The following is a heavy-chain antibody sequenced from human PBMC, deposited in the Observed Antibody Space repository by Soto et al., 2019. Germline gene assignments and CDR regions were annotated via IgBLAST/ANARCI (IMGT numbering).Heavy chain of an antibody. V-gene: IGHV3-33*01. CDR1: GFTFSSYG. D-gene: IGHD4-17*01. J-gene: IGHJ4*02. CDR3: ARDIRGDYVLDY. Sequence: QVQLVESGGGVVQPGRSLRLSCAASGFTFSSYGMHWVRQAPGKGLEWVVVIWYDGSNKYYADSVKGRFTISRDNSKNTLYLQMNSLRAEDTAVYYCARDIRGDYVLDYWGQGTLVTVSS. CDR2: IWYDGSNK.